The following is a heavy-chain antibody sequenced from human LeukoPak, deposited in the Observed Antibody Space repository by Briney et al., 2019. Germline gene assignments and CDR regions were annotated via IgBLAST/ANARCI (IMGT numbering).Heavy chain of an antibody. V-gene: IGHV1-2*02. J-gene: IGHJ4*02. D-gene: IGHD5-12*01. CDR2: INPINGGI. CDR1: GYTFSAYY. Sequence: ASGKVSCKPSGYTFSAYYIHWMRQAPGQGVEWMGWINPINGGIRVAQKFQGRVTMTRDTSMNTVYVELSGLLTDDTAVYFCARGPSGASFDYWGQGTLVTVSS. CDR3: ARGPSGASFDY.